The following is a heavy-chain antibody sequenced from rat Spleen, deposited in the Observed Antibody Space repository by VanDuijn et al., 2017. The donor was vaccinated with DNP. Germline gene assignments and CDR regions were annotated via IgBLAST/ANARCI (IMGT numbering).Heavy chain of an antibody. CDR2: INYDGSNT. CDR1: GFTFSDHN. Sequence: EVQLVESGGGLVQPGRSLKLSCAASGFTFSDHNMAWVRQAPKKGLEWVATINYDGSNTYYSDSVKGRFTISRDNVENTVYLQMNSLRSEDTATYYCAKGYYSTYAYVMDAWGQGVMVTVSS. D-gene: IGHD1-2*01. J-gene: IGHJ2*01. CDR3: AKGYYSTYAYVMDA. V-gene: IGHV5-7*01.